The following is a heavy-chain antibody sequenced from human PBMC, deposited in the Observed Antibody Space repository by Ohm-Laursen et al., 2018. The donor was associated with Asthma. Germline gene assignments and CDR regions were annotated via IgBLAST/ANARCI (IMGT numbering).Heavy chain of an antibody. CDR1: GGSISSGGYY. D-gene: IGHD3-9*01. Sequence: SETLSLTCTVSGGSISSGGYYWSWIRQPPGRGLEWIAYMHSSGGANYNPSLQSRITLSLDTSKNQVSLRLSSVTAADTSLYFCARLDWVRSMFDSWGPGIQVPVSS. CDR2: MHSSGGA. J-gene: IGHJ4*02. V-gene: IGHV4-61*08. CDR3: ARLDWVRSMFDS.